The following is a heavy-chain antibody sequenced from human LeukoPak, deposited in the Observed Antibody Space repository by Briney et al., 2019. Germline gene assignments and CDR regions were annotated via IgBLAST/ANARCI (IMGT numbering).Heavy chain of an antibody. CDR1: GFTFSNYA. D-gene: IGHD2-21*02. Sequence: GGSLRLSCAASGFTFSNYAMSWVRQAPGKGLEWVSAINGNGGSTYYADSVKGRFTISRDNSKNTLYLQMNRLRAEDTAVYYCAKSHHVTAIDYWGQGTLVTVSS. CDR3: AKSHHVTAIDY. CDR2: INGNGGST. J-gene: IGHJ4*02. V-gene: IGHV3-23*01.